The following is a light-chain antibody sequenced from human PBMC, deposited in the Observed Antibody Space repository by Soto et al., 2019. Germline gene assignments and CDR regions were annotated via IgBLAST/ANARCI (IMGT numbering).Light chain of an antibody. Sequence: QSALTQPASVSGSPGQSITISCSGTSSDVGRYNAVSWYQQHPGKVPQLMIYDVSIRPPGISDRFSASKSGSMASLTISGLQAEDEADYYCSSYTVSGSYVFGTGTKVTVL. CDR1: SSDVGRYNA. V-gene: IGLV2-14*03. CDR3: SSYTVSGSYV. CDR2: DVS. J-gene: IGLJ1*01.